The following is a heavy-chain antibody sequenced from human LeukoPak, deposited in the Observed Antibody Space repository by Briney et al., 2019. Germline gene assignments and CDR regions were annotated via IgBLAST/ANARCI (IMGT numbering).Heavy chain of an antibody. J-gene: IGHJ3*02. D-gene: IGHD3-10*01. CDR1: GYTFTSHG. V-gene: IGHV1-18*01. Sequence: EASVKVSCKASGYTFTSHGISWVRQAPGQGLEWMGWISAYNGNTNYAQKLQGRVTMTTDTSTSTAYMELRSLRSDDTAVYYCARGVLLWFGELLRGAFDIWGQGTMVTVSS. CDR2: ISAYNGNT. CDR3: ARGVLLWFGELLRGAFDI.